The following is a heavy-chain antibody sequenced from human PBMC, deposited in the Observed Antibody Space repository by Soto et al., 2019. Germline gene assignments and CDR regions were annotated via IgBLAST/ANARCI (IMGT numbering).Heavy chain of an antibody. Sequence: GESLKISCKGSGYSFTSYWIGWVRQMPGKGLEWMGIIYPGDSDTRYSPSFQGQVTISADKSISTAYLQWSSLKASDTAMYYCARSGYCSGGSCSDYYYYGMDVWGQGTTVTVSS. V-gene: IGHV5-51*01. CDR3: ARSGYCSGGSCSDYYYYGMDV. D-gene: IGHD2-15*01. CDR2: IYPGDSDT. CDR1: GYSFTSYW. J-gene: IGHJ6*02.